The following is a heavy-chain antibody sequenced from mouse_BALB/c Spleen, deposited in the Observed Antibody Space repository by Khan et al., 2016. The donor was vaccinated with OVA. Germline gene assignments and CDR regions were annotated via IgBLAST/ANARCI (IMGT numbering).Heavy chain of an antibody. CDR1: GFTFSTYG. CDR2: ISTGGPYT. J-gene: IGHJ3*01. CDR3: ARLAYYYKSEGFAY. V-gene: IGHV5-6*01. D-gene: IGHD1-1*01. Sequence: EVELVESGGDLVKPGGSLKLSCAASGFTFSTYGMSWVRQTPEKRLEWVATISTGGPYTYYPDSVKGRFTISRDNAKNTLYLQLSSLKSEDTAIYYCARLAYYYKSEGFAYWGQGTLVTVSA.